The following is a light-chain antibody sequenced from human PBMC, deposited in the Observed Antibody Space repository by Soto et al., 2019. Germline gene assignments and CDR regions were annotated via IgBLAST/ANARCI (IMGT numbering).Light chain of an antibody. CDR2: EVT. CDR3: SSYTSSSTVV. CDR1: SSDVGIYKY. V-gene: IGLV2-14*01. Sequence: QSALTQPASVSGSPGQSITISCTGTSSDVGIYKYVSWYQQHPGKDPNLMIYEVTNRPSGVSNRFSGSKSGNMASLTISGLQAEDEADYYCSSYTSSSTVVFGGGTKLTVL. J-gene: IGLJ2*01.